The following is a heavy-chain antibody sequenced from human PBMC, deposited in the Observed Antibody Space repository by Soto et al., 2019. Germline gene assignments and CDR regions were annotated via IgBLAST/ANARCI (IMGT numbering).Heavy chain of an antibody. CDR3: ARWSYSSCWGWYFDL. Sequence: QVQLQESGPGLVKPSGTLSLTCAVSGGSISSSNWCSWVRQPPGKGLEWIGEIYHSGSTNYNPYLKGRVTLSGDKFKNQFSLRLSSVTAADTAVYYCARWSYSSCWGWYFDLWGRGTLVTVSS. D-gene: IGHD6-19*01. CDR2: IYHSGST. CDR1: GGSISSSNW. V-gene: IGHV4-4*02. J-gene: IGHJ2*01.